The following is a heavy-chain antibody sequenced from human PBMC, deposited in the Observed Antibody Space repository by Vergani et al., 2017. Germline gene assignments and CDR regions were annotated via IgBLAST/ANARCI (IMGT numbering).Heavy chain of an antibody. CDR1: NGSINSYY. Sequence: QVQLQESGPGLVKPSETLSLTCTVSNGSINSYYWCWIRRPPGKGLEWIGYIYSNGNTNYNPSLKSRVAISVDTSKNQFSLNLSPVTAADTAVYYCARGLSAHWYFDLWGRGTLVTVSS. CDR2: IYSNGNT. J-gene: IGHJ2*01. V-gene: IGHV4-59*01. CDR3: ARGLSAHWYFDL.